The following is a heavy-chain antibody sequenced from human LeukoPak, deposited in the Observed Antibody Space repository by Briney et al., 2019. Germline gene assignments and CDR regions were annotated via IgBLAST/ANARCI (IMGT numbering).Heavy chain of an antibody. CDR1: GYTFTGYY. V-gene: IGHV1-2*06. Sequence: ASVKVSCKASGYTFTGYYMHWVRQAPGQGLEWMGRINPNSGGTNYAQKFQGRVTMTRNTSISTAYMELSSLRSEDTAVYYCARGHENHYFDYWGQGTLVTVSS. CDR3: ARGHENHYFDY. J-gene: IGHJ4*02. CDR2: INPNSGGT.